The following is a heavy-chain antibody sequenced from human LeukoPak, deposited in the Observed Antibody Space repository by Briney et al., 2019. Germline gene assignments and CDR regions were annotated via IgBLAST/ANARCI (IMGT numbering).Heavy chain of an antibody. V-gene: IGHV4-31*03. CDR3: ARENYDFWSGYYTPYYGMDV. D-gene: IGHD3-3*01. J-gene: IGHJ6*02. CDR2: IYYSGST. Sequence: SETLSLTCTVSGGSISSGGYYWSWIRQHPGKGLEWIGYIYYSGSTYYNPSLKSRVTISVDTSKNQFSLKLSSVTAADTAVYYCARENYDFWSGYYTPYYGMDVWGQGTTVTVSS. CDR1: GGSISSGGYY.